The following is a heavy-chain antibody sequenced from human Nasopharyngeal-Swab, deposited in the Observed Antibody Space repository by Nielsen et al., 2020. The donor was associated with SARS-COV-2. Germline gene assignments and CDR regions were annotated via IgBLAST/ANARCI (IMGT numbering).Heavy chain of an antibody. CDR2: INHSGST. J-gene: IGHJ6*03. Sequence: WIRQPPGKGLEWIGEINHSGSTNYNPSLKSRVTISVDTSKNQFSLKLSSVTAADTAVYYCARVLRGVAARPLGFGYYYYYYMGVWGKGTTVTVSS. CDR3: ARVLRGVAARPLGFGYYYYYYMGV. D-gene: IGHD6-6*01. V-gene: IGHV4-34*01.